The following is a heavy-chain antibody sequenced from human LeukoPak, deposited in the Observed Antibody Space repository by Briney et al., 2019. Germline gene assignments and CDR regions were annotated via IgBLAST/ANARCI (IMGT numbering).Heavy chain of an antibody. CDR1: GYMFSSYG. D-gene: IGHD3-9*01. J-gene: IGHJ5*02. Sequence: ASVKVSCKASGYMFSSYGISWVRQAPGQGLEWMGWISANNGNANYAQNFQGRVTMTRDTSISTAYMELNRLTSDDTAVYYCAKEDWANHNWFDPWGQGTLVIVSS. V-gene: IGHV1-18*01. CDR3: AKEDWANHNWFDP. CDR2: ISANNGNA.